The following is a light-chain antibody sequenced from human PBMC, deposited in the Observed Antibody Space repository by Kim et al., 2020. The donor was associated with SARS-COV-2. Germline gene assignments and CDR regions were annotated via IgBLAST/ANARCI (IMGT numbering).Light chain of an antibody. V-gene: IGKV3-15*01. CDR3: QQYNNWPPIT. CDR1: QRVSSK. CDR2: AAS. J-gene: IGKJ5*01. Sequence: SPGERATLSCRASQRVSSKLAWYQQKPGQAPRLLIYAASTRATGIPARFSGTGSGTEFTLTISSLQSEDFAVYYCQQYNNWPPITFGQGTRLEIK.